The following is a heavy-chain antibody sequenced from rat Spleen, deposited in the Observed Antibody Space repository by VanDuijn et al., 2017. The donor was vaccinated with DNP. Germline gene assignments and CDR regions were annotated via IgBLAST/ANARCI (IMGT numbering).Heavy chain of an antibody. J-gene: IGHJ4*01. Sequence: EVQLAESGGGLVEPGGSLKLSCAVSGFTFSDYYMAWVRQAPAKGLEWVATISYNGGTPYYRDSVKGRFTISRDNAQSTLYLQMDSLRSEDTATYYCARHRIISPYYYDMDAWGQGASVTVSS. CDR1: GFTFSDYY. CDR2: ISYNGGTP. D-gene: IGHD2-5*01. CDR3: ARHRIISPYYYDMDA. V-gene: IGHV5-7*01.